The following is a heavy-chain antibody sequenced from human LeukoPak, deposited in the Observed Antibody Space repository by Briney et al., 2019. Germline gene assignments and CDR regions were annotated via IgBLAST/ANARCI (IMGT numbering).Heavy chain of an antibody. CDR1: GGSISSGSYY. Sequence: PSQTLSLTCTVSGGSISSGSYYWSWIRQPAGKGLEWIGRIYTSGSTNYNPSLKSRVTISVDTSKNQFSLKLSSVTAADTAVYYCARDSLSITIFGVVPYWYFDLWGRGTLVTVSS. CDR2: IYTSGST. J-gene: IGHJ2*01. V-gene: IGHV4-61*02. D-gene: IGHD3-3*01. CDR3: ARDSLSITIFGVVPYWYFDL.